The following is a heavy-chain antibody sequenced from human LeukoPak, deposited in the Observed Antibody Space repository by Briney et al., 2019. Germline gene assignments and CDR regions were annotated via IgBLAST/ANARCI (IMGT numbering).Heavy chain of an antibody. CDR1: GGSISSYY. J-gene: IGHJ6*03. CDR3: ARDFEGRYDFWSGYASGYYYYYYMDV. D-gene: IGHD3-3*01. CDR2: IYYSGST. V-gene: IGHV4-59*01. Sequence: PSETLSLTCTVSGGSISSYYWSWIRQPPGKGLEWIGYIYYSGSTNYNPSLKSRVTISVDTSKNQFSLKLSSVTAADTAVYYCARDFEGRYDFWSGYASGYYYYYYMDVWGKGTTVTVSS.